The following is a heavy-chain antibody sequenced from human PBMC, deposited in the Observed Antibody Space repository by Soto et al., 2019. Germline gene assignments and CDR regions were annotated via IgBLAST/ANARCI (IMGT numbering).Heavy chain of an antibody. Sequence: ASVKVSCKASGYTFTGHYMHWVRQAPGQGLEWMGWINPNSGGTNYAQKFQGRVTMTRDTSISTAYMELSRLRSDDTAVYYCARVRRGPKGYSSSWYAESTLGYWGQGTLVTVSS. V-gene: IGHV1-2*02. CDR1: GYTFTGHY. CDR2: INPNSGGT. J-gene: IGHJ4*02. CDR3: ARVRRGPKGYSSSWYAESTLGY. D-gene: IGHD6-13*01.